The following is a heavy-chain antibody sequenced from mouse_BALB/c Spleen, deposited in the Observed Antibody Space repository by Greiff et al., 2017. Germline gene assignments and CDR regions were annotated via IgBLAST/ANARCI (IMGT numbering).Heavy chain of an antibody. CDR3: ARGEVRRGYAMDY. CDR1: GFTFSDYY. D-gene: IGHD2-14*01. CDR2: ISDGGSYT. Sequence: EVNVVESGGGLVKPGGSLKLSCAASGFTFSDYYMYWVRQTPEKRLEWVATISDGGSYTYYPDSVKGRFTISRDNAKNNLYLQMSSLKSEDTAMYYCARGEVRRGYAMDYWGQGTSVTVSS. J-gene: IGHJ4*01. V-gene: IGHV5-4*02.